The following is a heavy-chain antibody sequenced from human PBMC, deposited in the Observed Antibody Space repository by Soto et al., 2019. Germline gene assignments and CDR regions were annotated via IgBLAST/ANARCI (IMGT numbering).Heavy chain of an antibody. CDR1: GGAFRNYA. Sequence: QVQLVQSGAEVKKPGSSVKVSCTASGGAFRNYAVSWVRQAPGQGLEWMGAVMPTFGAGDYAQKFQGRLTIFADESTNTAYLNVSSLTFEDAAIYYCAAARGFYEARDAWGQGTTLTVSS. J-gene: IGHJ6*02. V-gene: IGHV1-69*01. CDR3: AAARGFYEARDA. CDR2: VMPTFGAG. D-gene: IGHD3-22*01.